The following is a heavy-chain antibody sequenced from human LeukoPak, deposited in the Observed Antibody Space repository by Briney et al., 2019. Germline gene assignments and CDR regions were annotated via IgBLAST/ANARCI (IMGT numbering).Heavy chain of an antibody. CDR3: AKERTRASYYFDY. Sequence: PGGSLRPSCAASGFTFSSYGMHWVRQAPGKGLEWVAFIRYDGSNKYYADSVKGRFTISRDNSKNTLYLQMNSLRAEDTAVYYCAKERTRASYYFDYWGQGTLVTVSS. D-gene: IGHD2-2*01. J-gene: IGHJ4*02. CDR1: GFTFSSYG. V-gene: IGHV3-30*02. CDR2: IRYDGSNK.